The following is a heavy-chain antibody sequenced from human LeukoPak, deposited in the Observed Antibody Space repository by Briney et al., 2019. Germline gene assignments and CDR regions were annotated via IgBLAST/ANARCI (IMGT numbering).Heavy chain of an antibody. V-gene: IGHV3-23*01. CDR1: GFTFSSYS. J-gene: IGHJ4*02. CDR2: INGGGGGT. D-gene: IGHD1-26*01. CDR3: ARNSGSPQHCDY. Sequence: PGGSLRLPCAASGFTFSSYSMNWVSQAPGKGLDWVSAINGGGGGTYYADSVKGRFTISRDTFQNTLYLHMNSLRAGDTAVYYCARNSGSPQHCDYGGRGTLVTVS.